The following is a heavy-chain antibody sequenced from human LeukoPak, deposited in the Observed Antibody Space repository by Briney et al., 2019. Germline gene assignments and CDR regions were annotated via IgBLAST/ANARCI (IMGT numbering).Heavy chain of an antibody. D-gene: IGHD3-22*01. CDR3: ARLNYYNNKGPDAFDI. CDR1: GFTFGTYW. V-gene: IGHV3-7*01. Sequence: GGSLRLSYAASGFTFGTYWMSWVRQAPGKALEWVANIKQDGRETYYLDSVKGRFTISRDNSKKSLYLQMNSLRAEDTAVYYCARLNYYNNKGPDAFDIWGQGTMVTVSS. J-gene: IGHJ3*02. CDR2: IKQDGRET.